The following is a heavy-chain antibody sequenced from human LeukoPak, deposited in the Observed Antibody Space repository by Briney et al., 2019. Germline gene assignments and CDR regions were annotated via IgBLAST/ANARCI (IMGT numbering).Heavy chain of an antibody. Sequence: SETLSLTCTVSGGSISSGSYLWSWIRQPAGKGLEWIGRIYTSGRTNYNPSLESRVTISLDTSRNQFSLKLNSVTAADTAVYYCARGGAAGFDYWGQGTLVTVSS. CDR2: IYTSGRT. D-gene: IGHD3-16*01. CDR1: GGSISSGSYL. V-gene: IGHV4-61*02. CDR3: ARGGAAGFDY. J-gene: IGHJ4*02.